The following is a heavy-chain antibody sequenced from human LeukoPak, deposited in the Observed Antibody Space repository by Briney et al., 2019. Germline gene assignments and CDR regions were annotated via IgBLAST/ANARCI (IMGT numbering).Heavy chain of an antibody. Sequence: GGSLRLSCVASGLTFSSYAMHWVRQAPGKGLEWVAVVSYDGSNKYYADSMKGRFTISRDNAKNTLFLQMNSLRPEDTAEYYCARDQRGYSYVSGDYWGQGTLVTVSS. D-gene: IGHD5-18*01. J-gene: IGHJ4*02. CDR1: GLTFSSYA. CDR2: VSYDGSNK. CDR3: ARDQRGYSYVSGDY. V-gene: IGHV3-30*04.